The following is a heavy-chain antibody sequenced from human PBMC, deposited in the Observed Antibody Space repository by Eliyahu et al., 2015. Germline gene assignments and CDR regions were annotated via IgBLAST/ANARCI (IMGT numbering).Heavy chain of an antibody. D-gene: IGHD2-2*01. CDR3: TRGERQLEYNWFDP. CDR2: IIPLFRTA. Sequence: QVHLMQSGAEXXKPGSSVXVSCXASGDXFNNYGFIWVRQAPGXGLEFMGAIIPLFRTANYAQKFQGRVTITADESTTTVFMELSSLRPEDTAIYYCTRGERQLEYNWFDPWGQGTQVIVTS. J-gene: IGHJ5*02. CDR1: GDXFNNYG. V-gene: IGHV1-69*01.